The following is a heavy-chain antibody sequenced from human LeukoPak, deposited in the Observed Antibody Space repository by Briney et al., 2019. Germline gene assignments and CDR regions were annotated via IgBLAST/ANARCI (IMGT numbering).Heavy chain of an antibody. J-gene: IGHJ4*02. V-gene: IGHV3-21*01. CDR3: ARDRIAVAGGSFAGFDY. D-gene: IGHD6-19*01. Sequence: GGSLRLSCAASGFTFKTYTMHWVRQAPGKGLEWVSSISSSSSYIYYADSVKGRFTISRDNAKNSLYLQMNSLRAEDTAVYYCARDRIAVAGGSFAGFDYWGQGTLVTVSS. CDR2: ISSSSSYI. CDR1: GFTFKTYT.